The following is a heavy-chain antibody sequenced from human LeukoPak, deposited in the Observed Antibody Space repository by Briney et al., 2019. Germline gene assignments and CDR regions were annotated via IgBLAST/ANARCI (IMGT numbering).Heavy chain of an antibody. D-gene: IGHD6-6*01. V-gene: IGHV3-66*01. CDR1: GFTVSSNY. CDR2: IYSGGST. CDR3: ARSSLVVPYDY. J-gene: IGHJ4*02. Sequence: GGSLRLSCAASGFTVSSNYMSWVRQAPGKGLEWVSVIYSGGSTYYADSVKGRFTISRDNSKNTLYLQMNSLRAEDTAVHYCARSSLVVPYDYWGQGTLVTVSS.